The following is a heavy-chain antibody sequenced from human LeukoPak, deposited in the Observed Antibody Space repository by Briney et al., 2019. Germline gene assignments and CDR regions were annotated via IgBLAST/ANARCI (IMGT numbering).Heavy chain of an antibody. D-gene: IGHD1-26*01. CDR1: GFTVSSNY. V-gene: IGHV3-53*01. CDR3: ASGVGGSYESYYYGMDV. CDR2: IYSGGST. J-gene: IGHJ6*02. Sequence: PGGSLRLSCAASGFTVSSNYVSWVRQAPGKGLEWVSVIYSGGSTYYADSVKGRFTISRDNSKNTLYLQMNSLRAEDTAVYYCASGVGGSYESYYYGMDVWGQGTTVTVSS.